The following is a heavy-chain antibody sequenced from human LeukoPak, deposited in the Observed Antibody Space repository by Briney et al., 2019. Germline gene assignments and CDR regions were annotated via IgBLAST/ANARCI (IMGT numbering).Heavy chain of an antibody. D-gene: IGHD1-26*01. V-gene: IGHV3-20*04. CDR3: ARTPHGSYCDY. CDR2: INWNGGST. Sequence: GRSLRLSCAASGFTFDDYAMHWVRQAPGKGLEWVSGINWNGGSTGYADSVKGRFTISRDNAKNSLYLQMNSLRAEDTAVYYCARTPHGSYCDYWGQGTLVTVSS. J-gene: IGHJ4*02. CDR1: GFTFDDYA.